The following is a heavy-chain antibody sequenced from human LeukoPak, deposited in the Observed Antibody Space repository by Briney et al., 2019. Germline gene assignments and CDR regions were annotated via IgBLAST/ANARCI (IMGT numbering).Heavy chain of an antibody. D-gene: IGHD6-13*01. J-gene: IGHJ4*02. CDR2: INHSGST. Sequence: SETLSLTCAVYGGSFSGYYWSWIRQPPGKGLEWIGEINHSGSTNYNPSLKSRVTISVDTSKNQLSLKLSSVTAADTAVYYCARVGSSWYRSVGYFDYWGQGTLVTVSS. V-gene: IGHV4-34*01. CDR1: GGSFSGYY. CDR3: ARVGSSWYRSVGYFDY.